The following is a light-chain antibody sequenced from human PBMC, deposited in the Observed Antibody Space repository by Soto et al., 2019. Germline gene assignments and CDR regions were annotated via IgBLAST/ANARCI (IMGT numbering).Light chain of an antibody. Sequence: QSALTQPRSVSGSPGQSVTISCTGTSGDVGGYNYVSWYQQHPGNAPKLMIYDVSKRPSGVPDRFSGSKSGNTASLTISGLQAEDEADYYCCSYAGNYTFPWVFGGGTKVTVL. CDR3: CSYAGNYTFPWV. J-gene: IGLJ3*02. CDR1: SGDVGGYNY. CDR2: DVS. V-gene: IGLV2-11*01.